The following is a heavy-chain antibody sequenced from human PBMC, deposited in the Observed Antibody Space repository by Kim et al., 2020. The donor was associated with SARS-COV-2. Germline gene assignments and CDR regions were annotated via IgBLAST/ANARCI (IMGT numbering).Heavy chain of an antibody. CDR2: RM. CDR3: ARDYFSSFDY. V-gene: IGHV3-9*01. D-gene: IGHD3-9*01. J-gene: IGHJ4*02. Sequence: RMVYADSVKGRFTIARDNAKNTLYLQMDSLRIEDTAFYYCARDYFSSFDYWGRGTLVTVSS.